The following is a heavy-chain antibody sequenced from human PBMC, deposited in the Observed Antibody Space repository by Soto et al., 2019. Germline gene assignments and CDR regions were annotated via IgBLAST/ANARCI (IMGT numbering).Heavy chain of an antibody. CDR1: GGSISSYY. CDR3: ARYGATRAYFDS. Sequence: QVQLQEAGPGLVKPSETLSLTCTVSGGSISSYYWSWIRQPPGKGLEWIGYIYYSGSTNYNPSLTSRGTIAVDTSKNQFSLKVSSVTAADTAAYYCARYGATRAYFDSCGQGTVVTVSA. CDR2: IYYSGST. V-gene: IGHV4-59*01. D-gene: IGHD1-26*01. J-gene: IGHJ4*02.